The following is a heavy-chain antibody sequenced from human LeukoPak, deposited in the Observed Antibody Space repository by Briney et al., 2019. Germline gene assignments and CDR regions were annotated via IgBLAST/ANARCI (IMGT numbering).Heavy chain of an antibody. D-gene: IGHD3-22*01. V-gene: IGHV3-23*01. CDR1: GFIFSRYW. CDR3: AKGGWDYYDSSGYYSIYYYYYGMDV. CDR2: ISGSGGST. J-gene: IGHJ6*02. Sequence: GGSLRLSCATSGFIFSRYWMSWVRQAPGKGLEWVSAISGSGGSTYYADSVKGRFTISRDNSKNTLYLQMNSLRAEDTAVYYCAKGGWDYYDSSGYYSIYYYYYGMDVWGQGTTVTVSS.